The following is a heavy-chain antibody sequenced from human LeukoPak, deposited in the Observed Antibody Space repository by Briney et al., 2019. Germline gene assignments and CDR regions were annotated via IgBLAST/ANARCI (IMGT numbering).Heavy chain of an antibody. V-gene: IGHV3-21*01. D-gene: IGHD1-20*01. CDR1: GFTFSSYS. CDR2: ISSSSSYI. Sequence: GGSLRLSCAASGFTFSSYSMNWVRQAPGKGLEWVSSISSSSSYIYYADSVKGRFTISRDNAKNSLYLQMNSLRAEDTAVYYCARDTLTGTHFDYWGQGTLVTVSS. J-gene: IGHJ4*02. CDR3: ARDTLTGTHFDY.